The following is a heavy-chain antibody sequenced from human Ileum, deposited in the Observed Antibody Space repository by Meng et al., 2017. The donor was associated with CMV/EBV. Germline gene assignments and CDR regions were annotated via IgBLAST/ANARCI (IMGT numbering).Heavy chain of an antibody. J-gene: IGHJ5*02. Sequence: LTCTFSGFSLSTSGVGVGWIRQPPGKTLEWLALIYWNDDKRYSPSLESRLTITKDTSKNQVVLTMTNMDPVDTATYYCAYSRNKIFDPWGQGTLVTVSS. CDR3: AYSRNKIFDP. CDR2: IYWNDDK. CDR1: GFSLSTSGVG. V-gene: IGHV2-5*01. D-gene: IGHD1/OR15-1a*01.